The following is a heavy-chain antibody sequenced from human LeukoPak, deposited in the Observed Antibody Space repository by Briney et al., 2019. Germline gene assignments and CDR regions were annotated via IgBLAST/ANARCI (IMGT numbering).Heavy chain of an antibody. CDR1: GYSFTNYW. CDR2: IYPGDSDT. J-gene: IGHJ4*02. CDR3: VRPGLSTSDY. Sequence: GESLKISCKGSGYSFTNYWIGWVRQMPGKGLEWMGIIYPGDSDTRYSPSFQGQVTISADKSITTAYLRWSSLKASDTAICYCVRPGLSTSDYWGQGTLVTVSS. D-gene: IGHD1-1*01. V-gene: IGHV5-51*01.